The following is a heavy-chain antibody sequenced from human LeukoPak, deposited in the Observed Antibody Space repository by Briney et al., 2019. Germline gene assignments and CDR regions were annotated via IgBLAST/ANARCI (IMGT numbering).Heavy chain of an antibody. CDR2: IYYSGSP. CDR1: GGSLSSSSYY. CDR3: ASQIVVPAALMGAFDI. V-gene: IGHV4-39*01. Sequence: PSETLSLTCTVSGGSLSSSSYYWGWIRQPPGKGLEGIGSIYYSGSPYYNPSLKSRVTISVDTSKNQFSLKLSSVTAADTAVYYCASQIVVPAALMGAFDIWGQGTMVAVSS. D-gene: IGHD2-2*01. J-gene: IGHJ3*02.